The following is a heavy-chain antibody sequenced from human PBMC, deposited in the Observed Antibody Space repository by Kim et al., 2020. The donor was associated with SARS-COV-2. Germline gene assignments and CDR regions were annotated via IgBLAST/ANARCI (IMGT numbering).Heavy chain of an antibody. CDR2: IYNTGSTM. V-gene: IGHV3-23*05. J-gene: IGHJ4*02. Sequence: GGSLRLSCAASGFTFSNYAMTWVRQAPGKGLEWVSSIYNTGSTMSHADTVKGRFTISRDNSKNTLYLQLSSLRAEDTAVYYCAKGGAAVAGTWVDYWGQGTLVTVSS. D-gene: IGHD6-19*01. CDR1: GFTFSNYA. CDR3: AKGGAAVAGTWVDY.